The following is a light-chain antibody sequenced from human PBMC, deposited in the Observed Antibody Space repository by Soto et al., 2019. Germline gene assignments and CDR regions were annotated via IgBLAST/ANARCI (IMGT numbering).Light chain of an antibody. CDR2: DVS. J-gene: IGLJ2*01. V-gene: IGLV2-11*01. CDR3: CSYAGNYTPL. CDR1: SSDVGAYNY. Sequence: QSALTQPRSVSGSPGQSVTISCTGTSSDVGAYNYVSWYQQHPGKAPKLMIYDVSKRPSGVPDRFSGSKSGNTASLTISGLQAEDEADYYCCSYAGNYTPLFGGGTQLTVL.